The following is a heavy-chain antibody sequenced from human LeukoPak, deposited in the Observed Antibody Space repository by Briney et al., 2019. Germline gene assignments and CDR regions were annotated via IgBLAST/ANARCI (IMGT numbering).Heavy chain of an antibody. Sequence: GGSLRLSCAASGFTVSSNYMSWVRQGPGKGLQCVSVISNDGDTYYADSVKGRFTITRDTSKNTVSLQMNSLRAEDTAVYYCARTAQYYYYYMDVWGKGTTVTVSS. V-gene: IGHV3-53*01. CDR1: GFTVSSNY. J-gene: IGHJ6*03. CDR2: ISNDGDT. CDR3: ARTAQYYYYYMDV.